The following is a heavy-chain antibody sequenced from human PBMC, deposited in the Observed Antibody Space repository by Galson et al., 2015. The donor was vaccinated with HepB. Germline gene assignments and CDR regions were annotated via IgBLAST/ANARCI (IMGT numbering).Heavy chain of an antibody. D-gene: IGHD2-2*01. Sequence: SVKVSCKASGGTFSSYAISWVRQAPEQGLEWMGGIIPIFGTANYAQKFQGRVTITADESTSTAYMELSSLRSEDTAVYYCARDGDCSSTSCYPDYYYYYGMDVWGQGTTVTVSS. CDR1: GGTFSSYA. CDR3: ARDGDCSSTSCYPDYYYYYGMDV. V-gene: IGHV1-69*13. J-gene: IGHJ6*02. CDR2: IIPIFGTA.